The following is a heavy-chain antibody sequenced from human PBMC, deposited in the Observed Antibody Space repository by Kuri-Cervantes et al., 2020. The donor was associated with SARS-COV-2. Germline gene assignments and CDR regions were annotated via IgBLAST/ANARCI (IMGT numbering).Heavy chain of an antibody. D-gene: IGHD3-22*01. J-gene: IGHJ5*02. CDR1: GFTFSSYD. Sequence: GGSLRLSCAASGFTFSSYDMRWVRQATGKGLEWVSAIGTAGDTYYPGSVKGRFTISRENAKNSLYLQMNSLRAGDTAVYYCARGRHYYDSSGEWFDPWGQGTLVTVSS. CDR3: ARGRHYYDSSGEWFDP. V-gene: IGHV3-13*04. CDR2: IGTAGDT.